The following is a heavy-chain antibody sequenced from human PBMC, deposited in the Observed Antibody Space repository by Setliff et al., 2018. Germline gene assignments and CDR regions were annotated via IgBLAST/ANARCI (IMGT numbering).Heavy chain of an antibody. Sequence: GESLRLSCAASGFRFSTSDMHWVRQAPGKGLEWVSFIQHDGSREFYGDPVKGRFIISRDNSKNTLNLQMNSLSAEDTAVYYCAKVPNSGGYAGPFDFWGQGTLVTVSS. CDR3: AKVPNSGGYAGPFDF. CDR1: GFRFSTSD. J-gene: IGHJ4*02. CDR2: IQHDGSRE. D-gene: IGHD5-12*01. V-gene: IGHV3-30*02.